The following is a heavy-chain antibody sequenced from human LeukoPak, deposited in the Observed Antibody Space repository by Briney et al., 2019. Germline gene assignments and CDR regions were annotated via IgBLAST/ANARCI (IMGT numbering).Heavy chain of an antibody. Sequence: GRSLRLSCAASGFTFSSYAMHWVRQAPGKGLEWVGRIKSKTDGGTTDYAAPVKGRFTISRDDSKNTVYLQMNSLKTEDTAVYYCTTYPMVYAMNYWGQGTLVTVSS. CDR3: TTYPMVYAMNY. V-gene: IGHV3-15*01. CDR2: IKSKTDGGTT. D-gene: IGHD2-8*01. CDR1: GFTFSSYA. J-gene: IGHJ4*02.